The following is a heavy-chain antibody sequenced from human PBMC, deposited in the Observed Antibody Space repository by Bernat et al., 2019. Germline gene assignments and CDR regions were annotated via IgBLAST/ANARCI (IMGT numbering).Heavy chain of an antibody. J-gene: IGHJ3*02. CDR3: ARGLGHLVPFDI. CDR2: IWDDGSNK. CDR1: GFTFSSYG. Sequence: QVQLVESGGGVVQPGRSLRLSCAASGFTFSSYGMHWVRQAPGKGLEWVAVIWDDGSNKYYADSVKGRFTISRDNSKNTLYLQMNSLRAEDTAVYYCARGLGHLVPFDIWGQGTLVTVSS. D-gene: IGHD6-6*01. V-gene: IGHV3-33*01.